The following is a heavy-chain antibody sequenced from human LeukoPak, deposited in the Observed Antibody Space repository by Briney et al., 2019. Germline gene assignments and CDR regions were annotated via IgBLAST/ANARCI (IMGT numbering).Heavy chain of an antibody. V-gene: IGHV4-61*02. J-gene: IGHJ6*03. CDR2: MHSSGST. CDR1: GASISSGSYD. D-gene: IGHD5-18*01. CDR3: ARGLRGYSYGYVPWELSYYMDV. Sequence: SQTLSLTCTVSGASISSGSYDWTWIRQPAGKGREWIGRMHSSGSTSYSHSLKSRFTISVDTSKNQFSPTVSSVNAADTAVYYCARGLRGYSYGYVPWELSYYMDVWGKGTTVTISS.